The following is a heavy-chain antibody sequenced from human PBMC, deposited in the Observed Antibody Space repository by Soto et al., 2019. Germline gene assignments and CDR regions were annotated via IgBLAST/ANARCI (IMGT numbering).Heavy chain of an antibody. CDR1: GGTFSSYT. Sequence: QVQLVQSGAEVKKPGSSVKVSCKASGGTFSSYTISWVRQAPGQGLEWMGRIIPILGIANYAQKFQGRVTITADKSTSTADMELSSLRSYDTAVYYCAREEYYYGSGAFFDYWGQGTLVTVSS. CDR3: AREEYYYGSGAFFDY. V-gene: IGHV1-69*08. J-gene: IGHJ4*02. D-gene: IGHD3-10*01. CDR2: IIPILGIA.